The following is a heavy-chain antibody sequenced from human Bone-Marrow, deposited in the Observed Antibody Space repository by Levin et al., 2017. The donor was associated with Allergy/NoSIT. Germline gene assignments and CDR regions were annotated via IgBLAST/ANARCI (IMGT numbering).Heavy chain of an antibody. Sequence: SETLSLTCTVSGGSISSSSYYWGWIRQPPGKGLEWIGSIYYSGSTYYNPSLKSRVTISVDTSKNQFSLKLSSVTAADTAVYYCAAKTTGYDSSGYYDFDYWGQGTLVTVSS. D-gene: IGHD3-22*01. CDR2: IYYSGST. J-gene: IGHJ4*02. CDR1: GGSISSSSYY. CDR3: AAKTTGYDSSGYYDFDY. V-gene: IGHV4-39*01.